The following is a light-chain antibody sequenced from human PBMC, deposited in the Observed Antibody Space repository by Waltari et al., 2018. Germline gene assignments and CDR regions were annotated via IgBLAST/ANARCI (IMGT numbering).Light chain of an antibody. J-gene: IGLJ1*01. CDR1: TLPKKY. CDR3: FSTYSSTKGV. Sequence: SYELTQPPSVSVSPGQTARITCSGETLPKKYAYWYQQKSGQAPVLVIYEDKKRPSGIPEGFSGSISGTMATLTISGAQVEDEADYYCFSTYSSTKGVFGAGTKVTVL. V-gene: IGLV3-10*01. CDR2: EDK.